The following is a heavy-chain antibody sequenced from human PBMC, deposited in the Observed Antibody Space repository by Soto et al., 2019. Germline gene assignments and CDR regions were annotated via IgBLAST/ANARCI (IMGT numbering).Heavy chain of an antibody. Sequence: QVQLQESGPGLVKPSQTLSLTCTVSGTSISSDPFYWGWIRQHPGKGLEWIGYIYYSGGTYYNPSPKSRATISSDTSKNQFSLNLSSVTPADTAVYYCARDTGSYGTDYWGQGTLVTVSP. D-gene: IGHD1-26*01. CDR3: ARDTGSYGTDY. CDR1: GTSISSDPFY. J-gene: IGHJ4*02. CDR2: IYYSGGT. V-gene: IGHV4-31*03.